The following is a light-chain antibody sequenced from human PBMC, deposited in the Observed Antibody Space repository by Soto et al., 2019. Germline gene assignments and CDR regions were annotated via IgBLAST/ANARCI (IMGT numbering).Light chain of an antibody. CDR3: QKYNSDPYT. J-gene: IGKJ2*01. CDR2: AAS. Sequence: DIQMTQSPSSLSAAVGDRVTITCRASQGISNYLSWYQQKPGKVPRLLIFAASTLQSGVPSRFSGSGSGTDFTLTISSLQPEDVATYFCQKYNSDPYTFGQGTKLEI. CDR1: QGISNY. V-gene: IGKV1-27*01.